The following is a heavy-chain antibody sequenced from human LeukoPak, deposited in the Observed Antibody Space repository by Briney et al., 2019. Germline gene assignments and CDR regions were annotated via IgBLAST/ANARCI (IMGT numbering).Heavy chain of an antibody. V-gene: IGHV1-18*01. J-gene: IGHJ4*02. CDR3: ARGSPHDSRGYCRY. CDR2: ISAYNGNT. D-gene: IGHD3-22*01. CDR1: GYTFTSYG. Sequence: ASVTVSCKASGYTFTSYGISWVRQAPGQGLEWMGWISAYNGNTNYAQKLQGRVTMTTDTSTSTAYMELRSLRSDDTAVYYCARGSPHDSRGYCRYWGQGTLVTVSS.